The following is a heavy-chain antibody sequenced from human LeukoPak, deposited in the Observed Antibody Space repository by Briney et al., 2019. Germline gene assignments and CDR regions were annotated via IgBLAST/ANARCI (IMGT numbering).Heavy chain of an antibody. J-gene: IGHJ4*02. CDR1: GFTLSSYA. D-gene: IGHD2-15*01. CDR2: ISDTGNT. Sequence: GGSLRLSCAASGFTLSSYAMSWVRQAPGKGLERVSAISDTGNTYHADSVKGRFTISRDSSKNTLFLQMNRLRPEDAAVYYCAKAPVTTCRGAFCYPFDYWGLGTLVTVSS. V-gene: IGHV3-23*01. CDR3: AKAPVTTCRGAFCYPFDY.